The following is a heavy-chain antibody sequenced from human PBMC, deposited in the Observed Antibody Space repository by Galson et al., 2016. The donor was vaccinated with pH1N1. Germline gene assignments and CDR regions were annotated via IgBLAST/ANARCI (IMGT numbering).Heavy chain of an antibody. CDR1: GFIFSSYA. J-gene: IGHJ3*02. CDR2: ISSNGGST. V-gene: IGHV3-64*01. CDR3: ARDQGWGNDAFDI. D-gene: IGHD1-26*01. Sequence: SLRLSCAVSGFIFSSYAMHWVRQAPGKGLEYVSAISSNGGSTYYANSVKGRFTISRDNSKNTLYLQMGSLRAEDMAVYYCARDQGWGNDAFDIWGQGTMVTVSS.